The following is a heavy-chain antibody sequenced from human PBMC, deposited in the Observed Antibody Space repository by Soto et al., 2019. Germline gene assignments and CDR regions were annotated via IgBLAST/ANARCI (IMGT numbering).Heavy chain of an antibody. CDR3: ARARYDSSGYYYFDY. D-gene: IGHD3-22*01. Sequence: PSETLSLTCTVSGGSISGYYWSWIRQPPGKGLEWIGYIYYSGSTIYNPSLKSRVTISVDTSKNQFSLKLSSVTAADTAVYYCARARYDSSGYYYFDYWGQGTL. V-gene: IGHV4-59*01. CDR2: IYYSGST. J-gene: IGHJ4*02. CDR1: GGSISGYY.